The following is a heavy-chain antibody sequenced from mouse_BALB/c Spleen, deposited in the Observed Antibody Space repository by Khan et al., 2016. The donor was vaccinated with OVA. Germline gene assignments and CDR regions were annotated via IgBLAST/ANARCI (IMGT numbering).Heavy chain of an antibody. CDR3: GSSLTWSFAY. Sequence: EVELVESGGDLVKPGGSLRLSCAASGFTFSTYGMSWVRQPPDKRLEWVATINTDGYSTYSPATVKGRFTISRNNAEHTLYLQISRLKSEDKAIYYCGSSLTWSFAYWGQGTLVTGSA. V-gene: IGHV5-6*01. CDR1: GFTFSTYG. D-gene: IGHD1-3*01. CDR2: INTDGYST. J-gene: IGHJ3*01.